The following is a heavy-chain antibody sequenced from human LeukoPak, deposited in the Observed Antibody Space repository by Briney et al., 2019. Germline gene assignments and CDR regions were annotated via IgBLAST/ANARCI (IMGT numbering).Heavy chain of an antibody. V-gene: IGHV3-23*01. Sequence: GGSLRLSCAASGFTFSTHAMSWVRQAPGKGLEWVSAISGNGDITHYADSVKGRFTISRDNSKNTLYLQMISLRADDAALYYCAKDRRDGYNFNPFDIWGQGTTVTVSS. J-gene: IGHJ3*02. CDR1: GFTFSTHA. CDR2: ISGNGDIT. CDR3: AKDRRDGYNFNPFDI. D-gene: IGHD5-24*01.